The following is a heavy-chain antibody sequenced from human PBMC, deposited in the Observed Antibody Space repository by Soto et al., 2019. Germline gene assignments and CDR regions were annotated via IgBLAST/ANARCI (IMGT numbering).Heavy chain of an antibody. CDR3: ARVGCSSIWCVTQFDN. J-gene: IGHJ4*02. V-gene: IGHV3-64*04. D-gene: IGHD2-2*01. Sequence: AGGSLRLSCSAFEFTFSNYAMHWVRQAPGRGLEYVSAISSHGHSTYYVDSVRGRFTTSRDSSSSMLYLQMNNLKPEDSAIYYCARVGCSSIWCVTQFDNWGQGTLVTVSS. CDR2: ISSHGHST. CDR1: EFTFSNYA.